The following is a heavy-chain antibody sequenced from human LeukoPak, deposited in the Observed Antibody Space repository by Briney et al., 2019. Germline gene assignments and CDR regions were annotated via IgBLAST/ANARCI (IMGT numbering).Heavy chain of an antibody. V-gene: IGHV3-30-3*01. CDR3: ARNYYGSGSYGAFDI. J-gene: IGHJ3*02. Sequence: PGGSLRLSCAASGFTFSSYAMHWVRQAPGKGLEWVAVISYDGSNKYYADSVKGRFTISRDNSKNTLYLQMNSLRAEDTAVYYCARNYYGSGSYGAFDIWGQGTMVTVSS. CDR2: ISYDGSNK. CDR1: GFTFSSYA. D-gene: IGHD3-10*01.